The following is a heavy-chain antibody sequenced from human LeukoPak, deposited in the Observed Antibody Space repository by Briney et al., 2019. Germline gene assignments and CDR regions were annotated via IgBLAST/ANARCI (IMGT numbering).Heavy chain of an antibody. V-gene: IGHV4-34*01. J-gene: IGHJ4*02. D-gene: IGHD2-2*01. CDR2: INHSGST. Sequence: SETLSLTCAVYGGSFSGYYWSWIRQPPGKGLEWIGEINHSGSTNYNPSLKSRVTISVDTSKNQFSLKLSSVTAADTAVYYCARGGYCSSTSCYLAYWGQGTLVTVSS. CDR3: ARGGYCSSTSCYLAY. CDR1: GGSFSGYY.